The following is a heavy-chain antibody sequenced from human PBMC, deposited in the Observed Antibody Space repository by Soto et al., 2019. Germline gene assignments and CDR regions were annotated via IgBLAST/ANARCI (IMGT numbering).Heavy chain of an antibody. CDR1: GGTFSSYA. V-gene: IGHV1-69*01. J-gene: IGHJ6*02. CDR3: ARDPGIAAAGTLGDYYYYYGMDV. Sequence: QVQLVQSGAEVKKPGSSVKVSCKASGGTFSSYAISWVRQAPGQGLEWMGGIIPIFGTANYAQKFQGRVTITAGESTSTAYMELSSLRSEDTAVYYCARDPGIAAAGTLGDYYYYYGMDVWGQGTTVTVSS. CDR2: IIPIFGTA. D-gene: IGHD6-13*01.